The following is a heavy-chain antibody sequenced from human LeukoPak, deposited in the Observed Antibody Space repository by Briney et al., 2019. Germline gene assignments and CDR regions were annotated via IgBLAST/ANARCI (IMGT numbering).Heavy chain of an antibody. J-gene: IGHJ6*03. CDR2: IKQDGSEK. CDR3: VREGYYNMAV. V-gene: IGHV3-7*01. Sequence: PGGSLRLSCAASGFTFNNHGMTWVRQAPGKGLEWVANIKQDGSEKKYVDSVKGRFTISRDSTESSLYLQMNSLRVEDTAVYYCVREGYYNMAVWGKGTTVTVSS. CDR1: GFTFNNHG.